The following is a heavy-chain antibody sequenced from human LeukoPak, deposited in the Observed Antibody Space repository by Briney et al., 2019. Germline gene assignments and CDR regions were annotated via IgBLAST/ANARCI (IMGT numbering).Heavy chain of an antibody. CDR3: ARAGDGSGLFDY. J-gene: IGHJ4*02. Sequence: ASVKVSCKASGYTFTSYYMHWVRQAPGQGLEWMGIINPSGGGTSYAQKLQGRVTMTTDTSTSTAYMELRSLRSDDTAVYYCARAGDGSGLFDYWGQGTLVTVSS. D-gene: IGHD2-15*01. CDR2: INPSGGGT. CDR1: GYTFTSYY. V-gene: IGHV1-46*01.